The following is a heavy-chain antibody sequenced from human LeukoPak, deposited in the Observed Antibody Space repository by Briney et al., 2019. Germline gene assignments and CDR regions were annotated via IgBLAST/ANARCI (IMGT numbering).Heavy chain of an antibody. Sequence: SETLSLTCSVSTDSTNTYYWTWIRESPGKGLEWIGHIYHSGSTDYNPSFKSRVTISIDMSRKEFSLRLTSVTVADTAVYYCVRLRWELLAPYFDHRGPGALVIVSS. CDR3: VRLRWELLAPYFDH. D-gene: IGHD2-15*01. CDR2: IYHSGST. CDR1: TDSTNTYY. J-gene: IGHJ4*02. V-gene: IGHV4-59*01.